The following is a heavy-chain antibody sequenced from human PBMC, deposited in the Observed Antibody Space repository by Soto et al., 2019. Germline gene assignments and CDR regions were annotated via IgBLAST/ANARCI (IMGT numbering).Heavy chain of an antibody. CDR2: ISRDGSYI. Sequence: GGSLRLSCAASGFTFSRYAIHWVRLTPGRGLEWVLAISRDGSYIYYTDSVKGRFTVSRDNSKNTVFVQMNRLIPDDTALYFCARTRNGGVADSFDSWGPGTRVTVSS. CDR3: ARTRNGGVADSFDS. D-gene: IGHD3-3*01. CDR1: GFTFSRYA. J-gene: IGHJ5*01. V-gene: IGHV3-30*04.